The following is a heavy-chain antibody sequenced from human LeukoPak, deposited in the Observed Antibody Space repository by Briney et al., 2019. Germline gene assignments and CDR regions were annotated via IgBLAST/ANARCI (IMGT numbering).Heavy chain of an antibody. D-gene: IGHD1-7*01. V-gene: IGHV4-59*01. J-gene: IGHJ4*02. CDR1: GGSICSYY. CDR3: AGGITGTTMAY. Sequence: PSETLSLTCTVSGGSICSYYWSWIRQPPGKGLEWIGYIYYSGSTNYNPSLKSRVTISVDTSKNQFSLKLSSVTAADTAVYYCAGGITGTTMAYWGQGTLVTVSS. CDR2: IYYSGST.